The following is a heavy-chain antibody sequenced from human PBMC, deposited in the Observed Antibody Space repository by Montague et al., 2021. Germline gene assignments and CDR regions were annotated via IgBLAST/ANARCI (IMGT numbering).Heavy chain of an antibody. Sequence: SETLSLTCTVSGGSISSASYYWGWIRQPPGKGPEFIGVIYYNGTTYHNPSLKSRVTVSMDTSKNQFSLKLSSVTAADTAVYYCARSLYCRGGSCYSGFDPWGQGTLATASS. CDR1: GGSISSASYY. J-gene: IGHJ5*02. CDR3: ARSLYCRGGSCYSGFDP. CDR2: IYYNGTT. D-gene: IGHD2-15*01. V-gene: IGHV4-39*01.